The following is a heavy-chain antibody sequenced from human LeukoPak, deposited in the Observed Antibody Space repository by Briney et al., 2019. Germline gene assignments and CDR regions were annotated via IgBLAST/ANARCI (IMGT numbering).Heavy chain of an antibody. Sequence: SVKVSCKASGSTFSSYAISWVRQAPGQGLEWMGRIIPIFGIANYAQKFQGRVTITADKSTSTAYMELSSLRSEDTAVYYCARANLGRPVGHCSGGSCYSDSSWFDPWGQGTLVTVSS. J-gene: IGHJ5*02. CDR2: IIPIFGIA. D-gene: IGHD2-15*01. V-gene: IGHV1-69*04. CDR3: ARANLGRPVGHCSGGSCYSDSSWFDP. CDR1: GSTFSSYA.